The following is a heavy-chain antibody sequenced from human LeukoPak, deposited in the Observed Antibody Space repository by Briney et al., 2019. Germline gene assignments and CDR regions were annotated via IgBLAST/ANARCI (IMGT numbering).Heavy chain of an antibody. CDR1: GYSFASSW. D-gene: IGHD1-26*01. CDR2: IYPGGSDS. J-gene: IGHJ3*02. Sequence: GESLKISCKDSGYSFASSWIGWVRQMPGKGLDWMGIIYPGGSDSRYSASFQGQVTISADKSIRTAYLQWSSLKASDTAMYYCARVRSGDYSEDAFDIWGQGTMVTVSS. V-gene: IGHV5-51*01. CDR3: ARVRSGDYSEDAFDI.